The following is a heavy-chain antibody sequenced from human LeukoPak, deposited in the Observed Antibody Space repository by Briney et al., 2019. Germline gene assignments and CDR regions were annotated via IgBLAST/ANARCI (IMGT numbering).Heavy chain of an antibody. CDR1: GYTFTSYG. J-gene: IGHJ4*02. CDR3: ARVDGSGSSAPNDC. V-gene: IGHV1-18*01. CDR2: ISTYNGNT. D-gene: IGHD3-10*01. Sequence: ASVKVSCKASGYTFTSYGISWVRQAPGQGLEWMGWISTYNGNTNYAQKLQGRVTMTTDTSTSTAYMELRSLRSDDTAVYYCARVDGSGSSAPNDCWGQGTLVTVSS.